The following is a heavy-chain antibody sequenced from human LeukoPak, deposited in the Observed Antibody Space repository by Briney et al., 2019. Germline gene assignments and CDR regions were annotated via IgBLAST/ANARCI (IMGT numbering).Heavy chain of an antibody. D-gene: IGHD6-19*01. Sequence: GGSLRLSCAASAFTVSSNYMSWVRQAPGKGLEWVSVIYSGGSTYYADSVKGRFTISRDNSKNTLYLQMNSLRAEDTAVYYCARDGTRDSSGWYDYYYGMDVWGQGTTVTVSS. V-gene: IGHV3-53*01. CDR1: AFTVSSNY. J-gene: IGHJ6*01. CDR3: ARDGTRDSSGWYDYYYGMDV. CDR2: IYSGGST.